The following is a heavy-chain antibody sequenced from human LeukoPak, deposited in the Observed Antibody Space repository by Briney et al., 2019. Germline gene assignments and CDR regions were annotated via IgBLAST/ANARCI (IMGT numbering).Heavy chain of an antibody. V-gene: IGHV4-39*01. J-gene: IGHJ4*02. D-gene: IGHD1-26*01. CDR1: GGSISSSSYH. CDR2: LYYSGST. Sequence: SETLSLTCTVSGGSISSSSYHWGWIRQPPGKGLDWIGSLYYSGSTYYNPSLTSRVTISVDTSKNQFSLKLTPVTGADTAVYYCATLSGSYHPFDYWGQGTLVTVSS. CDR3: ATLSGSYHPFDY.